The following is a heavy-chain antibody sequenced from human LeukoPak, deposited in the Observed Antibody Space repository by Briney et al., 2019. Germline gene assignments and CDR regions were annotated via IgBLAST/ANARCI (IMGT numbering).Heavy chain of an antibody. CDR1: GGSISSSSYY. CDR2: IYYRGST. V-gene: IGHV4-39*07. Sequence: SETLSLTCTVSGGSISSSSYYWGWIRQPPGKGLEWIGSIYYRGSTSYNLSLKSRVTISVDTSKNQFSLKLTSVTAADTAVYYCARGETPGSFFDYWGQGTLVTVSS. J-gene: IGHJ4*02. CDR3: ARGETPGSFFDY. D-gene: IGHD3-10*01.